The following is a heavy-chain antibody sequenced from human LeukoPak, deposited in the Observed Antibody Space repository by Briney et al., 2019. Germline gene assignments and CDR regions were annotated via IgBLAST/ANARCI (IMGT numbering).Heavy chain of an antibody. J-gene: IGHJ4*02. V-gene: IGHV3-33*01. Sequence: GGSLRLSCAASGFSSYGMHWVRQAPGKGLEWVAVIWCDESNKYYADSVKGRFTISRDNSRNTLYLQMNSLRAEDTAVYYCARDGFSSSWYGRALDYWGQGTLVTVSS. CDR1: GFSSYG. CDR2: IWCDESNK. CDR3: ARDGFSSSWYGRALDY. D-gene: IGHD6-13*01.